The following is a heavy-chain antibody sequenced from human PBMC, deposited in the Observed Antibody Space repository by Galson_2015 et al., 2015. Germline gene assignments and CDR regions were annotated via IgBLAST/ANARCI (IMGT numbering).Heavy chain of an antibody. CDR2: IGIAGDT. D-gene: IGHD1-1*01. Sequence: SLRLSCAASGFTFSSYDMHWVRHATGKGLEWVSAIGIAGDTYYPGSVKGRFTISRENAKKSLYLQMNSLRAGDTAVYYCARDQPLVELEREGNSYYNGMDVWGQGTTVIVSS. V-gene: IGHV3-13*01. CDR3: ARDQPLVELEREGNSYYNGMDV. J-gene: IGHJ6*02. CDR1: GFTFSSYD.